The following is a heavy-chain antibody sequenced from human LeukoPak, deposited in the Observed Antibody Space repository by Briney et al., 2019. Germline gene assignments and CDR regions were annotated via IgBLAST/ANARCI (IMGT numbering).Heavy chain of an antibody. V-gene: IGHV4-30-2*01. CDR3: ARVRGLGAFDI. J-gene: IGHJ3*02. D-gene: IGHD3-16*01. CDR1: GGSISSGGYS. Sequence: SESLSFTCAVSGGSISSGGYSWSWIRQPPGKGLEWIGYIYHSGSTYYNPSPKSRVTISVDRSKNQFSLKLSSVTAADTAVYYCARVRGLGAFDIWGQGTMVTVSS. CDR2: IYHSGST.